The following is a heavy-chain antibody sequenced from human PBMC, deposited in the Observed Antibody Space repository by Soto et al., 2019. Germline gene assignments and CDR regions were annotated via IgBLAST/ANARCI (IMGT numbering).Heavy chain of an antibody. CDR1: GVTFTDYA. V-gene: IGHV1-69*13. D-gene: IGHD3-10*02. Sequence: RASVKVSCKASGVTFTDYAFSWVRQAPGQGLEWTGGIIPIFRSSNFAQKFQGRLTIFADASAGTAYMELSSLRSDDTAIYYCAKDVGFQQHLFVFDLWGQGTLVTVSS. CDR3: AKDVGFQQHLFVFDL. CDR2: IIPIFRSS. J-gene: IGHJ4*02.